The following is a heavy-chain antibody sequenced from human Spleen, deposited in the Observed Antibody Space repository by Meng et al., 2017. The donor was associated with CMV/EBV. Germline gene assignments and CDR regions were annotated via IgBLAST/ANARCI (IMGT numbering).Heavy chain of an antibody. CDR3: AREGQQGGAFHY. CDR2: MNPNSGNS. D-gene: IGHD6-13*01. CDR1: GYTFTNND. J-gene: IGHJ1*01. Sequence: KASGYTFTNNDINWVRQAPGQGLEWMGWMNPNSGNSGYVQRFQGRVTMTTNTSISTAYMELSSLRYEDTAVYYCAREGQQGGAFHYWGQGTLVTVSS. V-gene: IGHV1-8*01.